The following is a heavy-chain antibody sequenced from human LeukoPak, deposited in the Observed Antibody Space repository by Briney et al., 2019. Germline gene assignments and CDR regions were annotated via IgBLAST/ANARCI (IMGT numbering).Heavy chain of an antibody. CDR2: IYYSGST. D-gene: IGHD3-10*01. J-gene: IGHJ5*02. Sequence: SETLSLTCTVSGGSISSYYWSWIRQPPGEGLEWIGFIYYSGSTKYNPSLKSRVTISVDTSKNQFSLKLSSVTAADTAVYYCARDAITMVRGDNWFDPWGQGTLVTVSS. CDR3: ARDAITMVRGDNWFDP. CDR1: GGSISSYY. V-gene: IGHV4-59*01.